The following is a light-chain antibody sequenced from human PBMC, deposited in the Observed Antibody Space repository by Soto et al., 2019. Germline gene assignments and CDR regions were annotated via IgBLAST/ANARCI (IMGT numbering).Light chain of an antibody. Sequence: DIQMTQSPSFLSASVGDRVTITCRVSQAISNYLNWYQQKPGKAPNLLIFGAKTLQSGVPSRFSGSGYGTGFTLTITTLQPEDVGMYYCQQCHATPITFGQGTRMEIK. CDR1: QAISNY. J-gene: IGKJ5*01. V-gene: IGKV1-39*01. CDR3: QQCHATPIT. CDR2: GAK.